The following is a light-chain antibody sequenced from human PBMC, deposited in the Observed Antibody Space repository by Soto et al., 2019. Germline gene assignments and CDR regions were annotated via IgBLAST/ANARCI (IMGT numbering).Light chain of an antibody. Sequence: QSVLTQPPSASASPGQSVTISCTGTSSDVGGYNYVSWYQQHPGKAPKLMIYEVSKRPSGVPDRFSGSKSGNTASLTVSGLQAEDEADYYCSSYAGSNNVFGTGTKLTVL. J-gene: IGLJ1*01. CDR3: SSYAGSNNV. CDR2: EVS. V-gene: IGLV2-8*01. CDR1: SSDVGGYNY.